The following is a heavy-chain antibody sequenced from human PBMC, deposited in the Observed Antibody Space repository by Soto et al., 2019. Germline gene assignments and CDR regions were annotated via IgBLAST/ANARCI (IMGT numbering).Heavy chain of an antibody. CDR3: AREIIYDIFGW. V-gene: IGHV3-30*04. D-gene: IGHD3-9*01. CDR1: GFTFSSYA. CDR2: ISYDGSNK. J-gene: IGHJ4*02. Sequence: PGGSLRLSCAASGFTFSSYAIHWVRQAPGKGLEWVAVISYDGSNKYYADSVKGRFTISRDNSKNTLYLQMNSLRAEDTAVYYCAREIIYDIFGWWGQGTLVTVSS.